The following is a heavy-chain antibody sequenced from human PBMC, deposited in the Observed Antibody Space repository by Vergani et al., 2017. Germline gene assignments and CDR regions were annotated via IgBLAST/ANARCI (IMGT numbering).Heavy chain of an antibody. D-gene: IGHD3-10*01. J-gene: IGHJ4*02. CDR2: IYYSGIT. Sequence: QVQLQESGPEQVKPSQTLSLTCSVSGDSINGGDYYWGWIRQSPGKGLEWLGYIYYSGITYYSPSLRARLSMSVDTSKNQFSLKLNSVTAADTALYYCARHGGSGNFYHLFDSWGQGTLVTVSS. CDR1: GDSINGGDYY. V-gene: IGHV4-30-4*08. CDR3: ARHGGSGNFYHLFDS.